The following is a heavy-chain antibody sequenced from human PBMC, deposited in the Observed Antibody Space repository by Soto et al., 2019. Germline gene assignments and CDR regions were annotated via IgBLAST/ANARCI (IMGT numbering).Heavy chain of an antibody. V-gene: IGHV4-31*03. D-gene: IGHD3-10*01. J-gene: IGHJ5*02. CDR3: ARDKMVGGVTSNWFDP. CDR1: GGSISRGCYD. CDR2: IYYSGTT. Sequence: LYLPFTVSGGSISRGCYDWGWIRQHPGRVLECIGYIYYSGTTYYDPSLKSRVTISVDKSKNKFYLKLSSVTAADTAVYYCARDKMVGGVTSNWFDPWGQGTLVTVSS.